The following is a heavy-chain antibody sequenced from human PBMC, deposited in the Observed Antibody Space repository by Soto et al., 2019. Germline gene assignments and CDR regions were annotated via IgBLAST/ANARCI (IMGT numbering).Heavy chain of an antibody. CDR1: GYTFTDYY. V-gene: IGHV1-2*02. Sequence: GASEKVSCKASGYTFTDYYMHWVRQAPGQGLEWMGWINPNSGATSYAQRFQGRVTMTRDTSISTAYMELSRLTSDDTAVYYCAREGGDIVQMVYALPWYWGQGTLVTVSS. CDR3: AREGGDIVQMVYALPWY. D-gene: IGHD2-8*01. J-gene: IGHJ4*02. CDR2: INPNSGAT.